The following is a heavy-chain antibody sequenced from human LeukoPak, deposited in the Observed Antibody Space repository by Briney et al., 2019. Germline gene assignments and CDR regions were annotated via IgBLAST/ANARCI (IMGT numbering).Heavy chain of an antibody. J-gene: IGHJ6*03. V-gene: IGHV4-61*05. CDR1: GGSISSSSYY. CDR3: ARVAGRDSTPFGDYYYYMDV. D-gene: IGHD2-2*01. CDR2: IYYSGST. Sequence: SETLSLTCTVSGGSISSSSYYWGWIRQPPGKGLEWIGYIYYSGSTNYNPSLKSRVTISVDTSKNQFSLKLSSVTAADTAVYYCARVAGRDSTPFGDYYYYMDVWGKGTTVTVSS.